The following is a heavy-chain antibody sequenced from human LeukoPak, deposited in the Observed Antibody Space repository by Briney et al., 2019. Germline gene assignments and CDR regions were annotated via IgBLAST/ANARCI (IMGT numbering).Heavy chain of an antibody. CDR3: STVEHF. CDR2: IDSDGSGT. CDR1: GLTLSGYW. Sequence: GSLRLSCSASGLTLSGYWMHWVRQIPGKGLVWVSRIDSDGSGTSYADSVKGRFTISRDDVKNMLYLQMNSLRVEDTGLYYCSTVEHFWGQGTLVTVSS. D-gene: IGHD1/OR15-1a*01. V-gene: IGHV3-74*01. J-gene: IGHJ4*02.